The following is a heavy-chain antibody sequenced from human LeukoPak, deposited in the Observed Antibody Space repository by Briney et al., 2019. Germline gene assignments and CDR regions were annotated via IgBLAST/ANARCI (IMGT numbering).Heavy chain of an antibody. Sequence: GRSLRLSCAASGFTFSSYGMHWVRQAPGKGLEWVAVISYDGSNKYYADSVKGRFTISRDNSKNTLYLQMNSLRAEDTAVYYCARDRRGRFLEIDYWGQGTLVTVSS. CDR2: ISYDGSNK. J-gene: IGHJ4*02. D-gene: IGHD3-3*01. V-gene: IGHV3-30*03. CDR1: GFTFSSYG. CDR3: ARDRRGRFLEIDY.